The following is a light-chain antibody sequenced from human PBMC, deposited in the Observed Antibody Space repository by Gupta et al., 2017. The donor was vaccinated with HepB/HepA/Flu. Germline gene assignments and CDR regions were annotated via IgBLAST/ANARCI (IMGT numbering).Light chain of an antibody. V-gene: IGKV1-39*01. CDR1: QNIDYY. CDR2: GAS. CDR3: QQAFSTPLFT. Sequence: DIQMTQPPSSLSASVGDRVTITCRASQNIDYYLNWYQQKPGKAPKLLIYGASSLQSGVPSRFSGGGSGTDFALTISSLQPEDFGTYYCQQAFSTPLFTFGPGTKVDFK. J-gene: IGKJ3*01.